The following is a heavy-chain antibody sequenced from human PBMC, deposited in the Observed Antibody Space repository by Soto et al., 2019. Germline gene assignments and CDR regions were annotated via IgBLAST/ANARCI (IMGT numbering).Heavy chain of an antibody. CDR3: AKDQWGTTVTFFDY. CDR2: ISGSGDST. CDR1: GFTFSSYA. D-gene: IGHD4-17*01. V-gene: IGHV3-23*01. Sequence: EVQLLESGGGLVQPGGSLRLSCAASGFTFSSYAMSWVRQAPGKGLDWVSAISGSGDSTYYADSVKGRFTISRDHSKNTLYLQMNSLRAGDTAVYYCAKDQWGTTVTFFDYWGQGTLVTVSS. J-gene: IGHJ4*02.